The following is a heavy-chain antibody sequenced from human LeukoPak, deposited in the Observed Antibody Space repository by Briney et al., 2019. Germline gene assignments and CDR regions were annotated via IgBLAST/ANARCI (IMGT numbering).Heavy chain of an antibody. J-gene: IGHJ3*01. CDR1: GFTFSDYN. D-gene: IGHD3-10*02. CDR2: ISSSSTYI. Sequence: TGGSLRLSCAASGFTFSDYNMDWVRQAPGKGLEWVSSISSSSTYIYYADSLKDRFTISRDNAKNSLYLQMNRLRAEDTAVYYCVRGKAVFLWGQGTMVTVSS. CDR3: VRGKAVFL. V-gene: IGHV3-21*01.